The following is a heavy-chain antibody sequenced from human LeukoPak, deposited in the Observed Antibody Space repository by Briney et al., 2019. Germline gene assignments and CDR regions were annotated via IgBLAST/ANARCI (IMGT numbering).Heavy chain of an antibody. D-gene: IGHD2-2*01. CDR1: GFTFSSYS. V-gene: IGHV3-21*01. CDR2: ISSSSSYI. CDR3: ARDPAMSRDY. Sequence: GGSLRLSCAASGFTFSSYSMNWVRQAPGKGLEWVSSISSSSSYIYYADSVKGRFTISRDNAKNSLYLQMNSLRAEDTAMYYCARDPAMSRDYWGQGTLVTVSS. J-gene: IGHJ4*02.